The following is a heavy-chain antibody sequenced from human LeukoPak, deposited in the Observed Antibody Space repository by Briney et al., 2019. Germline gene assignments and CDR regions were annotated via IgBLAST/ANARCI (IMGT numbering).Heavy chain of an antibody. D-gene: IGHD3-22*01. J-gene: IGHJ3*02. CDR1: GYTFTGYY. CDR3: ARVDITMIVVAELDAFDI. V-gene: IGHV1-2*06. Sequence: ASVKVSCKASGYTFTGYYMHWVRQAPGQGLEWMGRINPNSGGTNYAQKFQGRVTMTRDTSISTAYMELSRLRSDGTAVYYCARVDITMIVVAELDAFDIWGQGTMVTVSS. CDR2: INPNSGGT.